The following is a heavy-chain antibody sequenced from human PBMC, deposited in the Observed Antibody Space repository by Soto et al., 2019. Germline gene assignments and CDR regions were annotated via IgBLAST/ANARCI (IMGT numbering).Heavy chain of an antibody. Sequence: GGSLRLSCAASGFTFSDHYMDWVRQAPGKGLEWVGRTRNKANSYTTEYAASVKGRFTISRDDSKNSLYLQMNSLKTEDTAVYYCARDPGLDAFDIWGQGTMVTVSS. CDR2: TRNKANSYTT. J-gene: IGHJ3*02. CDR1: GFTFSDHY. V-gene: IGHV3-72*01. CDR3: ARDPGLDAFDI.